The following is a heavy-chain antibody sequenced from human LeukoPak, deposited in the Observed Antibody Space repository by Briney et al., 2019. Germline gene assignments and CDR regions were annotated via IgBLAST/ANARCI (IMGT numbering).Heavy chain of an antibody. CDR1: GFTFCNFY. Sequence: GGSLRLSCAASGFTFCNFYMNWVRQAPGKGLEWLSYISNSGRYTLYADSVGGRFTVSRDDAQNSLYLQMHSLRAEDTAVYYCARDRARSGSYYNNPHGLDVWGQGTTVSVSS. CDR3: ARDRARSGSYYNNPHGLDV. J-gene: IGHJ6*02. CDR2: ISNSGRYT. D-gene: IGHD3-10*01. V-gene: IGHV3-11*01.